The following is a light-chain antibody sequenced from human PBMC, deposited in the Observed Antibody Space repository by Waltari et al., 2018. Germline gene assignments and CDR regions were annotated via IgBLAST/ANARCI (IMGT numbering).Light chain of an antibody. CDR2: DVS. Sequence: QSALTQPASVSGSPGQSVTIFCAGTSNGVGGYNSVSWYQEHPGQAPRVIIYDVSDRPSGVSDRFSGSKSGNTASLTISGLQAEDEADYYCSSQSSNDVVLFGGGTKLTVL. CDR1: SNGVGGYNS. CDR3: SSQSSNDVVL. V-gene: IGLV2-14*01. J-gene: IGLJ2*01.